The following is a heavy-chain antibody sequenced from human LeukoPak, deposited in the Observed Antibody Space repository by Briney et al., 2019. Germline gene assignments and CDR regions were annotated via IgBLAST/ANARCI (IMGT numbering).Heavy chain of an antibody. CDR1: GFTFSSYA. CDR2: ISGSGGNT. V-gene: IGHV3-23*01. D-gene: IGHD3-22*01. CDR3: ATRRADSSGFDH. Sequence: GGSLGLSCAASGFTFSSYAMSWVRQAPGKGLEWVSAISGSGGNTYYADSVNGRFTISRDNSKNTLYLQMNSQRAEDTAVYYCATRRADSSGFDHWGQGTLVTVSS. J-gene: IGHJ4*02.